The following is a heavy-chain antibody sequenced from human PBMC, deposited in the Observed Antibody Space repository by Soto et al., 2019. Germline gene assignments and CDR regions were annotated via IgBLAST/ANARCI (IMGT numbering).Heavy chain of an antibody. CDR1: GGTFSSYA. D-gene: IGHD2-2*01. CDR2: IIPIYGTA. J-gene: IGHJ3*02. CDR3: AHFSVGGPARSGAFHI. Sequence: QVQLVQSEAEVKKPGSSVKVSCKASGGTFSSYAINWVRQAPGQGLEWMGGIIPIYGTANYAQKFQARVTITADESTSTAYMELSSLRSEDTAEYYCAHFSVGGPARSGAFHIWGQGTMVTVSS. V-gene: IGHV1-69*01.